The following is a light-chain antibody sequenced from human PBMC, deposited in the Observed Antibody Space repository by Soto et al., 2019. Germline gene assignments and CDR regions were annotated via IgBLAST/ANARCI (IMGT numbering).Light chain of an antibody. CDR2: GAS. V-gene: IGKV3-15*01. CDR3: KQYNNWPPNT. CDR1: QSVSSN. Sequence: EIVMTQSPATLSVSPGERATLSCRASQSVSSNLAWYQQKPGQAPRLLIYGASTRATGIPARFSGSGSGTVFTLTISGLQSEDFSVYSDKQYNNWPPNTFGQGTKLEI. J-gene: IGKJ2*01.